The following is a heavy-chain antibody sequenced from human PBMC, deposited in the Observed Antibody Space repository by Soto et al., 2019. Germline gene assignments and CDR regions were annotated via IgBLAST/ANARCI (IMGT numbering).Heavy chain of an antibody. D-gene: IGHD1-26*01. CDR2: IYYSGST. Sequence: TGSGGMMRPYAWILFRHPPGKELEWIGYIYYSGSTNYNPSLKSRVTISVDTSKNQFSLKLSSVTAADTAVYYCARLFFCRSGDHGDLLSFPTRRSSDL. CDR1: GGMMRPYA. V-gene: IGHV4-59*01. CDR3: ARLFFCRSGDHGDLLSFPTRRSSDL. J-gene: IGHJ2*01.